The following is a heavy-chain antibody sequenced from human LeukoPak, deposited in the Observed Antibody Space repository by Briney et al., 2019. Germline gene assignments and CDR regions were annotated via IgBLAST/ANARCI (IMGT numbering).Heavy chain of an antibody. CDR1: GYTFTSYG. J-gene: IGHJ4*02. Sequence: ASVKVSCKASGYTFTSYGISWVRQAPGQGLEWMGWISAYNGNTNYAQKLQGRVTVTTDTSTSTAYMELRSLRSDDTAVYYCARGHYDFWSGYSLDYWGQGTLVTVSS. V-gene: IGHV1-18*01. CDR3: ARGHYDFWSGYSLDY. D-gene: IGHD3-3*01. CDR2: ISAYNGNT.